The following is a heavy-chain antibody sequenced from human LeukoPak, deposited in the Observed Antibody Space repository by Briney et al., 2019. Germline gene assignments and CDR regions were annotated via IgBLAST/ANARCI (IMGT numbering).Heavy chain of an antibody. J-gene: IGHJ4*02. Sequence: GGSLRLSCVASGFTFGKYWMSWVRQAPGKGLEWVANIKLDGSEKNYVDSVKGRFTISRDNTKNSLYLQMNSLRAEDTAVYYCASPPYGTTRTFDFWGQGTLVTVSS. CDR1: GFTFGKYW. CDR2: IKLDGSEK. CDR3: ASPPYGTTRTFDF. V-gene: IGHV3-7*03. D-gene: IGHD1-1*01.